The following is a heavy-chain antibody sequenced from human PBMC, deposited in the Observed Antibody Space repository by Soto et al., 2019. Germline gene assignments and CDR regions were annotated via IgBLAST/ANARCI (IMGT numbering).Heavy chain of an antibody. Sequence: ASVKVSCKASGGTFSSYTISWVRQAPGQGLEWMGRIIPILGIANYAQKFQGRVTITADKSTSTAYMELSSLRSEDTAVYYCARETGVGATHYYYYYMDVWGKGTTVTVSS. CDR1: GGTFSSYT. CDR2: IIPILGIA. D-gene: IGHD1-26*01. J-gene: IGHJ6*03. CDR3: ARETGVGATHYYYYYMDV. V-gene: IGHV1-69*04.